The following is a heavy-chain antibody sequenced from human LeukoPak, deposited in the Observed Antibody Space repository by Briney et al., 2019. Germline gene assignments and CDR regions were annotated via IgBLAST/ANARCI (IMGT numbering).Heavy chain of an antibody. CDR1: GYSIFSDYY. CDR3: AKGRRDILTGYYEGAPH. J-gene: IGHJ4*02. D-gene: IGHD3-9*01. V-gene: IGHV4-38-2*01. Sequence: SETLSLTCAVSGYSIFSDYYWGWIRQPPGKGLEWIGSLYHSGTTYYSPSLKSRVTISVDTSKNQFSLKLSSVTAADTAVYYCAKGRRDILTGYYEGAPHWGQGTLVTVSS. CDR2: LYHSGTT.